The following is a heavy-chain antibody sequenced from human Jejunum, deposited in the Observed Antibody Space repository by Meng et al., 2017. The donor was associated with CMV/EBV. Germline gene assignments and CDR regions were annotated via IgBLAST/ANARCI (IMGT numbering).Heavy chain of an antibody. V-gene: IGHV3-74*01. CDR2: INGDGSRT. CDR3: ANVRLGY. CDR1: GVNFSDYW. D-gene: IGHD1-26*01. J-gene: IGHJ4*02. Sequence: LKISCEASGVNFSDYWIHWVRQPPGKGLVRVSSINGDGSRTSYADSVKGRFSISRDNAKNTVYVQMNSLRAEDTAVYYCANVRLGYWGQGTLVTVSS.